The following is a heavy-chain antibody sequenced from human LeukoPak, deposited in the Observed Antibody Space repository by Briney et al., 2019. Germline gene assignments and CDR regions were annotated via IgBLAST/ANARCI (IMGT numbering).Heavy chain of an antibody. J-gene: IGHJ4*02. D-gene: IGHD4-17*01. CDR1: VGSISSYY. CDR2: IDYSGST. Sequence: SETLSLTCTVSVGSISSYYWSWIRQPPGKGLEWIGYIDYSGSTNYNPSLKSRVTISVDTSKNQFSLKLSSVTAADTAVYYCARAPNYGDYFDYWGQGTLVTVSS. V-gene: IGHV4-59*08. CDR3: ARAPNYGDYFDY.